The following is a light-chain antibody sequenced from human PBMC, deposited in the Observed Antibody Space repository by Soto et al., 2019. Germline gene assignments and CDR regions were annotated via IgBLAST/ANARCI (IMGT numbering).Light chain of an antibody. J-gene: IGLJ3*02. V-gene: IGLV2-14*03. CDR3: SSYTSRSTSV. CDR2: DVS. CDR1: SSDVGGYNY. Sequence: QSALTQPASVSGSPGQSITISCTGTSSDVGGYNYVSWYQQHPGKAPKLIIYDVSNRPSGVSSRFSGSKSGNTASLTISGLQPEDEADYYCSSYTSRSTSVFGGGTKVTVL.